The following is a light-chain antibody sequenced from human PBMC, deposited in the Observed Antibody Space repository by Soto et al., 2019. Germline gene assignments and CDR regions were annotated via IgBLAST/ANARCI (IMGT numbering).Light chain of an antibody. CDR2: EVS. Sequence: QLVLTQPASVSGSPGQSITISCTGTSSDVGDFDCVSWYQQHPGKAPKPMIYEVSDRPSGVSNRFSGSKSGDTASLTISGLQAEDEADYYCSSYTSSSTLVFGGGTKLTVL. CDR1: SSDVGDFDC. V-gene: IGLV2-14*01. CDR3: SSYTSSSTLV. J-gene: IGLJ2*01.